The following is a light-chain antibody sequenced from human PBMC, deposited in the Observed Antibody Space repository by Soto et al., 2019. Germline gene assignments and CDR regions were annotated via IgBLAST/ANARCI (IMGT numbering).Light chain of an antibody. CDR1: QSISSW. V-gene: IGKV1-5*03. J-gene: IGKJ1*01. CDR3: QQYDNYPT. Sequence: DIQMTQSPSTLSASVGDRVTITCRASQSISSWLAWYQQKPGKAPKLLIYKASSLESGVPSRFSGSGSGTEFPLTISSLQPDDFATYYCQQYDNYPTFGQGTKVEIK. CDR2: KAS.